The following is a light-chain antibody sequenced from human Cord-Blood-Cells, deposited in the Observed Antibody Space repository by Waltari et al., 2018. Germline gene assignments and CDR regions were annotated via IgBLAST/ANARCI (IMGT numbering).Light chain of an antibody. J-gene: IGKJ4*01. Sequence: EIVLTQSPATLSLSPGERATLPCRASQRGSSYLAWYQRKPGQAPRLLIYDASNRATGIPARFSGSGSGTAFTLTISSLEPEDFAVYYCQQRSNWPPRFTFGGGTKVEIK. CDR1: QRGSSY. CDR2: DAS. CDR3: QQRSNWPPRFT. V-gene: IGKV3-11*01.